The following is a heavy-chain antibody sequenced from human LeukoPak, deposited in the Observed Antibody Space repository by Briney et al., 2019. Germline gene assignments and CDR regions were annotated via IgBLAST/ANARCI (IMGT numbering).Heavy chain of an antibody. CDR1: KFTYSRYW. CDR2: INQDGSEK. V-gene: IGHV3-7*02. Sequence: GGSLRLSCAASKFTYSRYWMSWVRQAPGKGLEGVANINQDGSEKYYVDSVKGRFTISRDNAKNSLSLQMNSLRAEDTAVYYCARQQQLAYYFDYWGQGTLVTVSS. CDR3: ARQQQLAYYFDY. D-gene: IGHD6-13*01. J-gene: IGHJ4*02.